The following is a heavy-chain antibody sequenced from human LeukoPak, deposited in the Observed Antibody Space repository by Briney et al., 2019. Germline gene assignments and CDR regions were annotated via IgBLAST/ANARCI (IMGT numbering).Heavy chain of an antibody. CDR2: ISYDGSNK. CDR1: GFTFSSYA. Sequence: PGGSLRLSCAASGFTFSSYAMHWVRQAPGKGLEWVAVISYDGSNKYYADSVKGRFTISRDNSKNTLYLQMNSLRAEDTAVYYCARGHDYGDWWGQGTLVTVSS. CDR3: ARGHDYGDW. J-gene: IGHJ4*02. V-gene: IGHV3-30-3*01.